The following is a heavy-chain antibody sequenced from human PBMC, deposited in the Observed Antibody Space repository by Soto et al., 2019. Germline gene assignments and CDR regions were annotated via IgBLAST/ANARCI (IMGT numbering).Heavy chain of an antibody. CDR3: AKGQCSTSCYMHYYGMDV. CDR2: ISYDGSNK. V-gene: IGHV3-30*18. J-gene: IGHJ6*01. Sequence: QVQLVESGGGVVQPGRSLRLSCAASGFTFSSYGMHWVRQAPGKGLEWVAVISYDGSNKYYADSVKGRFTISRDNSKNTLYLQMNSLRAEDTAVYYCAKGQCSTSCYMHYYGMDVW. D-gene: IGHD2-2*02. CDR1: GFTFSSYG.